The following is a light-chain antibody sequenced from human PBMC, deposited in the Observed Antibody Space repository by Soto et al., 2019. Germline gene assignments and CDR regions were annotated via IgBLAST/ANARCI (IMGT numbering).Light chain of an antibody. CDR1: SSDVGGYNY. CDR2: DVR. V-gene: IGLV2-14*01. Sequence: QSALTQPASVSGSPGQSITISCTGTSSDVGGYNYISWYQQHPGKAPKFIIYDVRNRPSGVSNRFSGSRSGNTASLTISGLQAEDEADYSCSSYPSSSTVIFGGGTKVTVL. J-gene: IGLJ2*01. CDR3: SSYPSSSTVI.